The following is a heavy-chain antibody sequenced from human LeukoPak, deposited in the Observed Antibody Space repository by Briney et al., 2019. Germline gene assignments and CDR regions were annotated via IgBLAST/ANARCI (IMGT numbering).Heavy chain of an antibody. J-gene: IGHJ5*02. CDR3: ARVERPNWFDP. CDR1: GGSIGSGGYS. V-gene: IGHV4-30-2*01. CDR2: IYHSGST. D-gene: IGHD1-1*01. Sequence: SGTLSLTCAVSGGSIGSGGYSWSWIRQPPGKGLEWIGYIYHSGSTYYNPSLKSRVTISVDRSKNQFSLKLSSVTAADTAVYYCARVERPNWFDPWGQGTLVTVSS.